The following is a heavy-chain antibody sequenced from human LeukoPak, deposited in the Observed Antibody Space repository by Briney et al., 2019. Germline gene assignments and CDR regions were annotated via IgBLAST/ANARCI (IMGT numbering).Heavy chain of an antibody. CDR1: GFTFSSYG. V-gene: IGHV3-33*01. Sequence: GGSLRLSCAASGFTFSSYGMHWVRQAPGKGLEWVAVIWYDGSNKYYADSVKGRFTISRDNSKNTLYLQVNSLRAEDTVVYYCASTSGWYEPIDYWGQGTLVTVSS. D-gene: IGHD6-19*01. J-gene: IGHJ4*02. CDR3: ASTSGWYEPIDY. CDR2: IWYDGSNK.